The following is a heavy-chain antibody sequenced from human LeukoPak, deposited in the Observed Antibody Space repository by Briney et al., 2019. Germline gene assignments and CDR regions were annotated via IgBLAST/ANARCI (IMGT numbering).Heavy chain of an antibody. CDR1: GFNFSAYG. D-gene: IGHD5-12*01. Sequence: GGSLRLSCTASGFNFSAYGMHWVRQVPGKGLDWVAALSFHGANEYYADSVKGRITISRDNARNSLYLQMNSLRAEDTAVYYCARDPGSNSGYDYWGQGTLVTVSS. CDR2: LSFHGANE. J-gene: IGHJ4*02. V-gene: IGHV3-30*03. CDR3: ARDPGSNSGYDY.